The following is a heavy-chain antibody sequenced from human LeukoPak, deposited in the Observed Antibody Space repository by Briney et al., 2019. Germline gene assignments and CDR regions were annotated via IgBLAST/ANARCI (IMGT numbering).Heavy chain of an antibody. V-gene: IGHV3-48*03. CDR3: AREGYYYYYMDV. CDR2: ISSSGSTI. CDR1: GFTFSSYE. Sequence: GGSLRLSCAASGFTFSSYEMNWVRQAPGKGLEWASYISSSGSTIYYADSVKGRFTISRDNAKNSLYLQMNSPRAEDTAVYYCAREGYYYYYMDVWGKGTTVTVSS. J-gene: IGHJ6*03.